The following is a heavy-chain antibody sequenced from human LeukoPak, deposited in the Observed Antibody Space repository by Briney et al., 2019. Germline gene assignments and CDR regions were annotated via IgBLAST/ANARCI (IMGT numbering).Heavy chain of an antibody. Sequence: SETLSLTSTVSGGSIDTTSYYWSWIRQPVGQGLEWIGRIYPSGSTNYNPSLKSRLTLSLDKSKNQFSLNLTSVTAADTAIYYCASGAAAPLYFFDYWSQGSLVTVSS. CDR3: ASGAAAPLYFFDY. V-gene: IGHV4-61*02. J-gene: IGHJ4*02. CDR2: IYPSGST. D-gene: IGHD6-13*01. CDR1: GGSIDTTSYY.